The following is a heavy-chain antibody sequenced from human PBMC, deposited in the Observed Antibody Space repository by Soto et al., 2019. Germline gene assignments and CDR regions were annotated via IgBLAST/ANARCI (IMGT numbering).Heavy chain of an antibody. CDR1: GHSLSSGGYY. CDR3: ERDWGSSGWTN. Sequence: PSETLSLTCTVSGHSLSSGGYYWSWIRQHPGKGLEWVGYIYFTGSTLYNPSLKSRLAMSLDTSKNQFSLRLTSVTAADTAVYFCERDWGSSGWTNWGAGTMVTVYS. J-gene: IGHJ4*02. CDR2: IYFTGST. D-gene: IGHD6-19*01. V-gene: IGHV4-31*02.